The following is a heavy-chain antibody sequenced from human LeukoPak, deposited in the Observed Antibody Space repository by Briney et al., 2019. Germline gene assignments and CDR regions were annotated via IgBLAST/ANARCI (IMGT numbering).Heavy chain of an antibody. J-gene: IGHJ4*02. D-gene: IGHD2-21*02. CDR2: IGSSRSYI. CDR3: ARVGSYCGGDCYLDY. V-gene: IGHV3-21*01. Sequence: PGGSLRLSCAASGFTFSSYSMDWVRQAPGKGLEWVSSIGSSRSYIYYADSVKGRFTISRDNAKNSLYLQMNSLRAEDTAVYYCARVGSYCGGDCYLDYWGQGTLVTVSS. CDR1: GFTFSSYS.